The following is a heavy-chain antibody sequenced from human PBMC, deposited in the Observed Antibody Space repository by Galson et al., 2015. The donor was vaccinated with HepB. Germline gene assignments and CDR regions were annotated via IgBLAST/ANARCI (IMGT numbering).Heavy chain of an antibody. Sequence: SVKVSCKASGYTFTGYYMHWVRQAPGQGLEWMGWINPNSGGTNYAQKFQGRVTMTRDTSISTAYMELSRLRSDDTAVYYCARELDGGGNWFDPWGQGTLVTVSS. CDR3: ARELDGGGNWFDP. J-gene: IGHJ5*02. V-gene: IGHV1-2*02. CDR1: GYTFTGYY. CDR2: INPNSGGT. D-gene: IGHD3-10*01.